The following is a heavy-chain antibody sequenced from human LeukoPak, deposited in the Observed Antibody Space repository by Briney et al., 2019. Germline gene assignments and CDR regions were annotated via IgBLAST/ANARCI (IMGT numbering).Heavy chain of an antibody. D-gene: IGHD2-2*01. CDR1: GFTFDDYG. CDR2: INWNGGST. J-gene: IGHJ4*02. CDR3: ARPAEYCSSTSCYSGDFDY. V-gene: IGHV3-20*04. Sequence: GGSLRLSCAASGFTFDDYGMSWVRQAPGKGLEWVSGINWNGGSTGYADSVKGRFTISRDNAKNTLYLQMNSLRAEDTAVYYCARPAEYCSSTSCYSGDFDYWGQGTLVTVSS.